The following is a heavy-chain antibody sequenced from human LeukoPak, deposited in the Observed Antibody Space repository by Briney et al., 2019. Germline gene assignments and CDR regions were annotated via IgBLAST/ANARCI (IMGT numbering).Heavy chain of an antibody. CDR2: INNEGSNT. CDR3: VRERYSSTWNDMDV. CDR1: GFTLSIYW. D-gene: IGHD6-13*01. V-gene: IGHV3-74*01. J-gene: IGHJ6*03. Sequence: GGSLRLSCAASGFTLSIYWTHWVRQAPGKGLEWVARINNEGSNTTYADSVKGRFTISRDNAKNTLSLQMYSLRVEDTAVYYCVRERYSSTWNDMDVWGKGTTVTVSS.